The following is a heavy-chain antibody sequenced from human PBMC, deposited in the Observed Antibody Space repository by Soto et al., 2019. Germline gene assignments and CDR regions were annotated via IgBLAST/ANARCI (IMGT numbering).Heavy chain of an antibody. V-gene: IGHV3-48*01. J-gene: IGHJ6*02. D-gene: IGHD4-17*01. CDR3: ARVLGGDFIGMDV. CDR2: ISSSSSTI. Sequence: GGSLRLSREASGFTFSSYSMNWVRQAPGKGLEWVSYISSSSSTIYYADSVKGRFTISRDNAKNSLYLQMNSLRAEDTAVYYCARVLGGDFIGMDVWGQGTTVTVSS. CDR1: GFTFSSYS.